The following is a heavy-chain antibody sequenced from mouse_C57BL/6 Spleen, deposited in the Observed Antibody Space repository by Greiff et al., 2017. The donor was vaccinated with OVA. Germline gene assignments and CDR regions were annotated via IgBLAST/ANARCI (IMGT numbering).Heavy chain of an antibody. V-gene: IGHV3-6*01. Sequence: EVQLQQSGPGLVKPSQSLSLTCSVTGYSITSGYYWNWIRQFPGNKLEWMGYISYDGSNNYNPSLKNRISITRDTSKNQFFLKLNSVTTEDTATYYCARERTAHYFDYWGQGTTLTVSS. CDR2: ISYDGSN. CDR3: ARERTAHYFDY. CDR1: GYSITSGYY. J-gene: IGHJ2*01. D-gene: IGHD4-1*01.